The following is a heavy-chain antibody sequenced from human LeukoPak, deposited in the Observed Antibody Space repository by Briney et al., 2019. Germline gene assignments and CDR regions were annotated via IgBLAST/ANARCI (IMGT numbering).Heavy chain of an antibody. CDR2: ISYDGSNK. Sequence: GGSLRLPCAASGFTFSSYAMHWVRQAPGKGLEWVAVISYDGSNKYYADSVKGRFTISRDNSKNTLYLQMNSLRAEDTAVYYCARSLTMVRGAFDYWGQGTLVTVSS. J-gene: IGHJ4*02. D-gene: IGHD3-10*01. CDR3: ARSLTMVRGAFDY. V-gene: IGHV3-30*04. CDR1: GFTFSSYA.